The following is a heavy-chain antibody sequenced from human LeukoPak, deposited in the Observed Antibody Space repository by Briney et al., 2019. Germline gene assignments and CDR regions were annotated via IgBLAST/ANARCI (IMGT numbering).Heavy chain of an antibody. Sequence: GASVKVSCKASGYTFTSYGISWVRQAPGQGLEWMGWISAYNGNTNYAQKLQGRVTMTTDTSTSTAYMELRSLRSDDTAVYYCARGGKLLWFGELRENWFDPWGQGTLVTVSS. CDR1: GYTFTSYG. CDR3: ARGGKLLWFGELRENWFDP. D-gene: IGHD3-10*01. CDR2: ISAYNGNT. V-gene: IGHV1-18*01. J-gene: IGHJ5*02.